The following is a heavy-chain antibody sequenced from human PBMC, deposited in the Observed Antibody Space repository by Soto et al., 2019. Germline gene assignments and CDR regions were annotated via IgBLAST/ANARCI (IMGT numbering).Heavy chain of an antibody. CDR2: INPDGSEK. Sequence: EVQLVESGGGLVQPGGSLRLSCAASGFIFSAYWMTWVRQAPGKGLEWVANINPDGSEKYYVDSVKGRFTISRDNVKNSLFLQVNNLRAEDTALYYCVRAMIDVWGRGTLVTVSS. V-gene: IGHV3-7*01. J-gene: IGHJ2*01. CDR1: GFIFSAYW. CDR3: VRAMIDV.